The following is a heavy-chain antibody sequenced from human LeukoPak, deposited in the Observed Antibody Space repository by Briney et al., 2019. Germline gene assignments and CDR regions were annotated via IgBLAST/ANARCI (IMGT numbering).Heavy chain of an antibody. J-gene: IGHJ5*02. V-gene: IGHV3-48*01. D-gene: IGHD2/OR15-2a*01. CDR3: ARLSFVGPFDP. CDR2: ISSSSSTI. CDR1: GFTFSSYS. Sequence: GGSLRLSCAASGFTFSSYSMNWVRQAPGKGLEWVSYISSSSSTIYYADSVKGRFTISGDNAKNSLYLQMNSLRAEDTAVYYCARLSFVGPFDPWGQGTLVTVSS.